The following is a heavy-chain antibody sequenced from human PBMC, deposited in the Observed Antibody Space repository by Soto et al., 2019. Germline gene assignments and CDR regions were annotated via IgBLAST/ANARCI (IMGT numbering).Heavy chain of an antibody. CDR3: ARGYYDFWSGYSLDYFDY. D-gene: IGHD3-3*01. J-gene: IGHJ4*02. V-gene: IGHV3-11*01. CDR2: ISSSGSTI. Sequence: GGSLRLSCAASGFTFSDYYMSWIRQAPGKGLEWVSDISSSGSTIYYADSVKGRFTISRDNAKNSLYLQMNSLRAEDTAVYYCARGYYDFWSGYSLDYFDYWGQGTLVTVSS. CDR1: GFTFSDYY.